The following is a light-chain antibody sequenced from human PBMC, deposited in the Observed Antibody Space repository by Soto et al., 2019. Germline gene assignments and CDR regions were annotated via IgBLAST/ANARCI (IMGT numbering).Light chain of an antibody. CDR1: QSVRSW. CDR2: DAS. J-gene: IGKJ4*01. CDR3: KQYDNYPLT. V-gene: IGKV1-5*01. Sequence: QITQSPATLSAAVGQRVKITCTSSQSVRSWLAWYQQKPGTAPKLLIFDASRLESGVPSRFSGSASGTEFTLTISSLQTDDFATYYCKQYDNYPLTFGGGPNVDIK.